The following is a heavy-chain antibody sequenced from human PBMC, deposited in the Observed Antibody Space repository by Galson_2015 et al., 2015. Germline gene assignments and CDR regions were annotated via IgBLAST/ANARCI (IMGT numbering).Heavy chain of an antibody. CDR1: GFTFSKYW. CDR2: IKQDGSEK. CDR3: ASQTWTGYFDY. J-gene: IGHJ4*02. V-gene: IGHV3-7*03. D-gene: IGHD3-10*01. Sequence: SLRLSCAASGFTFSKYWMSWVRQAPGKGLEWVANIKQDGSEKYYVDSVKGRFTISRDNAKNSLYLQMNSLRAEDTAIYYCASQTWTGYFDYCGQGSLVTVSS.